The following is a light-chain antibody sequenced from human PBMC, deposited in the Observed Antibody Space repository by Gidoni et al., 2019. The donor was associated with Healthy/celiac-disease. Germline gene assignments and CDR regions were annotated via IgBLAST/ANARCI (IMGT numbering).Light chain of an antibody. CDR3: QQYYSYPG. CDR2: AAS. CDR1: QGISSY. V-gene: IGKV1-8*01. J-gene: IGKJ1*01. Sequence: AIRMTQSPSSFSASTGDRVTITCRASQGISSYLAWYQQKPGKAPKLLIYAASTLQSWVPSRFSGSGSGTDFTLTISCLQSEDFATYYCQQYYSYPGFGQGTKVEIK.